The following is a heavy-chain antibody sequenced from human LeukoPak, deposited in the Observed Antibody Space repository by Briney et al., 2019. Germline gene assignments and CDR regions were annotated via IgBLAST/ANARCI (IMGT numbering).Heavy chain of an antibody. CDR2: ISGSGGST. Sequence: GGTLRLSCAAYGFTFSSYGMSWVRQAPGKGLEWVSAISGSGGSTYYADSVKGRFTISRDNSKNTLYLQMNSLRAEDTAVYYCANIYYGGNSPFDYWGQGTLVTVSS. V-gene: IGHV3-23*01. CDR1: GFTFSSYG. J-gene: IGHJ4*02. D-gene: IGHD4-23*01. CDR3: ANIYYGGNSPFDY.